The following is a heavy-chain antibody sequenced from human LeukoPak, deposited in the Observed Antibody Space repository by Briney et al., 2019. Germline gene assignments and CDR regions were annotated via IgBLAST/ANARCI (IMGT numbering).Heavy chain of an antibody. CDR1: GGSISSGGYY. CDR2: IYYSGST. CDR3: ARGRRMVRGVITSGFDY. Sequence: PSEALSLTCTVSGGSISSGGYYWSWIRQHPGKGLEWIGYIYYSGSTYYNPSLKNRVTISVDTSKNQFSLKLSSVTAADTAVYYCARGRRMVRGVITSGFDYWGQGTLVTVSS. J-gene: IGHJ4*02. D-gene: IGHD3-10*01. V-gene: IGHV4-31*03.